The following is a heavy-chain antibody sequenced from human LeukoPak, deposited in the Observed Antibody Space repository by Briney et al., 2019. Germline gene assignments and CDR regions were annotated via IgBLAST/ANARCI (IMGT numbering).Heavy chain of an antibody. CDR3: AKDPEEVAATPVGTEDY. CDR2: ISGSDGST. V-gene: IGHV3-23*01. CDR1: GFTFSSYA. Sequence: GGSLRLSCAASGFTFSSYAMSWVRQAPGKGLEWVSSISGSDGSTYYADSVKGRFTISRDNSKNTLYLQMNSLRAEDTAVYYCAKDPEEVAATPVGTEDYWGQGTLVTVSS. J-gene: IGHJ4*02. D-gene: IGHD2-15*01.